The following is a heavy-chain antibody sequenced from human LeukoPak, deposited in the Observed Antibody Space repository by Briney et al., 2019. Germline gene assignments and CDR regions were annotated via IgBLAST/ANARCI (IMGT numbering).Heavy chain of an antibody. CDR1: GGSISSYY. Sequence: SETLSLTCTVSGGSISSYYWFWIRQPPGKGLEWIGCIHYSGSTNYNPSLKSRLTISVDTSKNQFSLKLSSVTAADTAVYYCARVRDRSSYFYDLDYWGQGTLVTVSS. D-gene: IGHD3-22*01. V-gene: IGHV4-59*01. J-gene: IGHJ4*02. CDR3: ARVRDRSSYFYDLDY. CDR2: IHYSGST.